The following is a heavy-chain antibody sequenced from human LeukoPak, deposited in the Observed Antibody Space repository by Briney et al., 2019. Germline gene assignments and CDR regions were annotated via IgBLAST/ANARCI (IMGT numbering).Heavy chain of an antibody. CDR3: ARGLYSSGWLDY. Sequence: GGSLRLSCAASGFTFATYAMSWVRQPPGKGLEWVSSISGSADITYYADSVKGRFTISRDNSKNTLYLQMNSLRVEDTAVYFCARGLYSSGWLDYWGQGTLVTVSS. V-gene: IGHV3-23*01. J-gene: IGHJ4*02. D-gene: IGHD6-19*01. CDR1: GFTFATYA. CDR2: ISGSADIT.